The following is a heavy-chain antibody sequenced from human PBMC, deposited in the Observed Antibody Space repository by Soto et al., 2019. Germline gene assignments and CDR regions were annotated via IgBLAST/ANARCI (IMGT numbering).Heavy chain of an antibody. CDR3: ARGFISRQDISGLPY. CDR1: GYTFTGYY. CDR2: INPNSGGT. Sequence: QVQLVQSGAEVKKPGASVKVSCKASGYTFTGYYMHWVRQAPGQGLEWMGWINPNSGGTNYAQKFQGRVTMTRDTSFSTAYMELGRLRSDDTAVYYCARGFISRQDISGLPYWGQGTLVTVSS. D-gene: IGHD2-15*01. V-gene: IGHV1-2*02. J-gene: IGHJ4*02.